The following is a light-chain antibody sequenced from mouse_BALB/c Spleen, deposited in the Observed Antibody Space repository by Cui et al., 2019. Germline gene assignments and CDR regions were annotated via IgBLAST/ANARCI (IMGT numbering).Light chain of an antibody. CDR2: NAK. CDR3: QHHYGPPYT. V-gene: IGKV12-44*01. Sequence: DIQMTQSPASLSASVGETVTITCRASENIYSYLAWYQQKQGKSPQLLVYNAKTLAEGVPSRFSGSGSGTQFSLKINSLQPEDFGSYYCQHHYGPPYTFGGGTKLEIK. J-gene: IGKJ2*01. CDR1: ENIYSY.